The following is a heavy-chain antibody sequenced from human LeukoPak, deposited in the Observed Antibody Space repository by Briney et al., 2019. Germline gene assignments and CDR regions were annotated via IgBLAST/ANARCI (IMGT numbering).Heavy chain of an antibody. V-gene: IGHV4-31*03. CDR2: IYYSGST. D-gene: IGHD3-10*01. Sequence: SETLSLTCTVSGGSISSGGYYWSWIRQHPGKGLEWIGYIYYSGSTYYNPSLKSRVTISVDTSKNQFSLKLSSVTAADTAVYYCATGSMARGVTTSWGQGTLVTVSS. CDR1: GGSISSGGYY. CDR3: ATGSMARGVTTS. J-gene: IGHJ5*02.